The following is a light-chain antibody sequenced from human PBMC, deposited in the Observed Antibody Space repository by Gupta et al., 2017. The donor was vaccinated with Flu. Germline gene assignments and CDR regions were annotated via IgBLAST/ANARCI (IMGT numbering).Light chain of an antibody. V-gene: IGKV1-5*03. J-gene: IGKJ1*01. CDR1: QSISTW. CDR3: QQYNSYPWT. CDR2: KAS. Sequence: DIQMTQSPSTLSASVGDRVTITCRASQSISTWLAWYQQKPGKAPNLLIYKASSLESGVPSRFSGGGSGTELTLTISILQPDDFATYYCQQYNSYPWTFGQGTKVEIK.